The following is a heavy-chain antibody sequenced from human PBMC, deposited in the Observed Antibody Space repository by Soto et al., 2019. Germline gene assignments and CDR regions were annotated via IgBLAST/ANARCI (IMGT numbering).Heavy chain of an antibody. CDR1: GFTFSSYW. J-gene: IGHJ3*02. D-gene: IGHD3-16*01. CDR3: ARDYDYIWENDAFDI. CDR2: IKQDGSEK. V-gene: IGHV3-7*01. Sequence: AGGSLRLSCAASGFTFSSYWMSWVRQAPGKGLEWVANIKQDGSEKYYVDSVKGRFTTFRDNAKNSLYLQMNSLRAEDTAVYYCARDYDYIWENDAFDIWGQGTMVTVSS.